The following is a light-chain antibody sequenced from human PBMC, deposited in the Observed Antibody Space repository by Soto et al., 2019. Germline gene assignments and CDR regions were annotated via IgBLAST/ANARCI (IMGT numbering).Light chain of an antibody. J-gene: IGKJ4*01. V-gene: IGKV3-11*01. CDR1: QSVSSY. Sequence: EIVLTQSPATLSLSPGERATLSCRASQSVSSYLGWYQQKPGQAPRLLIYDASNRATGIPARFSGSGSGTDFTLTISSLEPEDFAVYYCQQRSNWPALTVGGGTKVEIK. CDR2: DAS. CDR3: QQRSNWPALT.